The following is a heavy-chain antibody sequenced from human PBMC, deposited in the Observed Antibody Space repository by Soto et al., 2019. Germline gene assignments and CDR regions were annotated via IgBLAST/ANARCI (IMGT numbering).Heavy chain of an antibody. D-gene: IGHD3-10*01. J-gene: IGHJ5*02. CDR1: GGSISSGDYY. Sequence: SETLSLTCTVSGGSISSGDYYWSWVRQPPRKGLEWIGYIYYSGSTYYNPSLKSRVTISVDTSKNQFSLKLSSVTAADTAVYYCARALLWFGELLSFGWFDPWGQGILVTVSS. CDR2: IYYSGST. CDR3: ARALLWFGELLSFGWFDP. V-gene: IGHV4-30-4*01.